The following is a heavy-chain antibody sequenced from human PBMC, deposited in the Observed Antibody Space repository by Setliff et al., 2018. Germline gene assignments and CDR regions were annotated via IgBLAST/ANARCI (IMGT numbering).Heavy chain of an antibody. CDR2: IYYSGGT. V-gene: IGHV4-39*01. CDR3: ARMAVRVASRPSSPLEYYYYMDF. J-gene: IGHJ6*03. CDR1: GGSISTKNYY. Sequence: SETLSLTCTVSGGSISTKNYYWGWIRQPPGKGLEWIGNIYYSGGTYYSPSLKSRVTISVDTSENQFSLRLSSVTAADTAVYYCARMAVRVASRPSSPLEYYYYMDFWGKGATVTVSS. D-gene: IGHD6-6*01.